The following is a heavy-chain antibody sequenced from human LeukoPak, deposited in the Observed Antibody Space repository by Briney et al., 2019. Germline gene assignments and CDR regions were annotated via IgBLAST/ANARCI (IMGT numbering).Heavy chain of an antibody. CDR1: GGSISSYY. CDR3: ARGYYYDSSGYYYPNYYYYYMDV. V-gene: IGHV4-59*12. Sequence: SETLSLTCTVSGGSISSYYWSWIRQPPGKGLEWIGYIYYSGSTNYNPSLKSRVTISVDTSKNQFSLKLSSVTAADTAVYYCARGYYYDSSGYYYPNYYYYYMDVWGKGTTVTVSS. CDR2: IYYSGST. J-gene: IGHJ6*03. D-gene: IGHD3-22*01.